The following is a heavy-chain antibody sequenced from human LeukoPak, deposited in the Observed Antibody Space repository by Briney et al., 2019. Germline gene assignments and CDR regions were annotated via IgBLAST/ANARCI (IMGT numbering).Heavy chain of an antibody. CDR3: ARDSSSEYFDY. Sequence: SETLSLTCTVSGGSVSSESYYWSWIRQPPGKGLEWIGYIYYRGSTNYNPSLKSRVTISVDTSKIQFSLKLSSVTAADTAVYYCARDSSSEYFDYWGQGTLVTVSS. J-gene: IGHJ4*02. V-gene: IGHV4-61*01. D-gene: IGHD3-3*01. CDR2: IYYRGST. CDR1: GGSVSSESYY.